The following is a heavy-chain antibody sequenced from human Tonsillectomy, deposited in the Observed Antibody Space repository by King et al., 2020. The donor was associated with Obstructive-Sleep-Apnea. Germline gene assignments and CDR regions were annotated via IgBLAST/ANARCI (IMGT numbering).Heavy chain of an antibody. CDR3: ARHYGYSGDFDN. J-gene: IGHJ4*02. D-gene: IGHD1-26*01. V-gene: IGHV4-59*08. CDR1: GGSISSYY. CDR2: IYYSVST. Sequence: QLQESGPGLVKPSETLSLTCTVSGGSISSYYWSWIRQPPGKGLEWIGYIYYSVSTNYNPSLKSRVTLSVDTSKNQFSLKLTSVTAADTAVYYCARHYGYSGDFDNWGQGTLVTVSS.